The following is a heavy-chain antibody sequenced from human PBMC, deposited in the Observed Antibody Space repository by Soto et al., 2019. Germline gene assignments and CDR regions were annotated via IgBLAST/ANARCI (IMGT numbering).Heavy chain of an antibody. J-gene: IGHJ4*02. CDR3: AREVDPYYGGNSLSLDY. Sequence: QVQLVQSGAEVKKPGSSVKVSCKASGGTFSTYGINWVRLAPGQGLEWMGWIIPKFGTTKNAQKFQGRVTLTEDESTNTANMELKYLRSEDTAVYFCAREVDPYYGGNSLSLDYWGQGTLVTVSS. V-gene: IGHV1-69*13. D-gene: IGHD4-17*01. CDR1: GGTFSTYG. CDR2: IIPKFGTT.